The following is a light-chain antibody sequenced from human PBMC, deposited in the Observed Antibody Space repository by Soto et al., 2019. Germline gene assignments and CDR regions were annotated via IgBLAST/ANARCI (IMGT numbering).Light chain of an antibody. Sequence: EIVLTQSPATLSLSPGERATLSCRASQSVSSYLAWYQQKPGQAPRLLIYDASNRATGIPARFSVSGSGTDFTLTISSLEAEDFAVYYCQQRSNWPPYTFGQGTKLEIK. V-gene: IGKV3-11*01. J-gene: IGKJ2*01. CDR1: QSVSSY. CDR3: QQRSNWPPYT. CDR2: DAS.